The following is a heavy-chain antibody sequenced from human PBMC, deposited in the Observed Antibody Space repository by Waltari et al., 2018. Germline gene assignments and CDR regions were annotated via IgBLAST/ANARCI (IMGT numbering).Heavy chain of an antibody. CDR1: GGSISSGDYY. Sequence: QVQLQESGPGLVKPSQTLSLTCTVSGGSISSGDYYWSWIRQPPGQGLEWIGYIYYRGSTYTTPSRKSRVTISVDTSKNQFSWKLSSVTAADTAVYYCARGGGYYGDYPPFDYWGQGTLVTVSS. CDR2: IYYRGST. V-gene: IGHV4-30-4*08. CDR3: ARGGGYYGDYPPFDY. J-gene: IGHJ4*02. D-gene: IGHD4-17*01.